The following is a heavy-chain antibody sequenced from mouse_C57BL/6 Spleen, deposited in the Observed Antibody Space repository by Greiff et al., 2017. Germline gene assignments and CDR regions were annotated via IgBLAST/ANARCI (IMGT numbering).Heavy chain of an antibody. D-gene: IGHD1-1*01. CDR1: GYSITSGYY. Sequence: EVKLQESGPGLVKPSQSLSLTCSVTGYSITSGYYWNWIRQFPGNKLEWMGYISYDGSNNYNPSLKNRISITRDTSKNQFFLKLNSVTTEDTATYYCARGITTVVAPGAMDYWGQGTSVTVSS. CDR2: ISYDGSN. CDR3: ARGITTVVAPGAMDY. V-gene: IGHV3-6*01. J-gene: IGHJ4*01.